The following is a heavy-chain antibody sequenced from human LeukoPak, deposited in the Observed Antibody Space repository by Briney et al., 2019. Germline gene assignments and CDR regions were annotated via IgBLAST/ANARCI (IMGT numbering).Heavy chain of an antibody. CDR2: IDPSDSYT. J-gene: IGHJ4*02. Sequence: GESLKISCKGSGHSFTSYWITWVRQMPGKGLEWMGRIDPSDSYTNYSPSFQGHVTISADKSISTAYLQRSSLKASDTAMYYCARQSRDGYNFDYWGQGTLVTVSS. V-gene: IGHV5-10-1*01. CDR1: GHSFTSYW. D-gene: IGHD5-24*01. CDR3: ARQSRDGYNFDY.